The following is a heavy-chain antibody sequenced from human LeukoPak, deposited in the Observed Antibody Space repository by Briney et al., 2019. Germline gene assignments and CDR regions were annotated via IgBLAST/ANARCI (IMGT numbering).Heavy chain of an antibody. J-gene: IGHJ4*02. CDR2: ISNSGSTR. CDR1: GFTFSSYE. V-gene: IGHV3-48*03. D-gene: IGHD6-6*01. CDR3: ARERIAARLD. Sequence: GGALRLSCAASGFTFSSYEMNWVRQAPGKGLEWVSYISNSGSTRHYADPVKGRFPDSRDNAKNSLYLQMTRLRAEDTAVYYCARERIAARLDWGQRTLVTVSS.